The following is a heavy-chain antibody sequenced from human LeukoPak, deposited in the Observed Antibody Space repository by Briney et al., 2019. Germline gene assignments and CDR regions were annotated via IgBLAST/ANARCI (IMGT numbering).Heavy chain of an antibody. CDR3: AREGSNWGSNAFDI. D-gene: IGHD7-27*01. CDR2: ISSSSSYT. V-gene: IGHV3-11*06. J-gene: IGHJ3*02. Sequence: GGSLRLSCAASGFTFSDYYMSWIRQAPGKGLEWVSYISSSSSYTNYADSVKGRFTISRDNAKNSLYLQMNSLRAEDTAVYYCAREGSNWGSNAFDICGQGTMVTVSS. CDR1: GFTFSDYY.